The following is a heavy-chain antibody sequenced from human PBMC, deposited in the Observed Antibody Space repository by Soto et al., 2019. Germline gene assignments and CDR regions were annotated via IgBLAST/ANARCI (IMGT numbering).Heavy chain of an antibody. J-gene: IGHJ6*04. V-gene: IGHV6-1*01. CDR1: GDSVSSNSAA. CDR2: TYYRSKWYN. CDR3: AGVVVAAAGTYYCCCKDG. D-gene: IGHD6-13*01. Sequence: SQTLSLTCAISGDSVSSNSAAWNWIRQSPSRGLEWLGRTYYRSKWYNDYAVSVKSRIAINPDTSKNQFSLQLNSVTPEDTAVYYGAGVVVAAAGTYYCCCKDGWDEGTTATVSS.